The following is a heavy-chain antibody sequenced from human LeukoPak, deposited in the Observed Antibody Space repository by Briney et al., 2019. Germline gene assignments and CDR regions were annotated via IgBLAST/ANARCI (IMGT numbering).Heavy chain of an antibody. CDR1: GGSFSGYY. CDR2: INHSGST. CDR3: ARGFRGGYDS. V-gene: IGHV4-34*01. Sequence: SETLSLTCAVYGGSFSGYYWSWIRQPPGKGLEWIGEINHSGSTNYNPSLKSRVTISVDTSKNQFSLKPSSVTAADTAVYYCARGFRGGYDSWGQGTLVTVSS. D-gene: IGHD5-12*01. J-gene: IGHJ5*02.